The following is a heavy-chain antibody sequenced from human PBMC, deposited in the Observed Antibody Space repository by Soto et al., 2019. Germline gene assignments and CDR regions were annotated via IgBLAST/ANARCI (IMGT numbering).Heavy chain of an antibody. CDR3: ARDISVADALDI. CDR2: IHYSGST. J-gene: IGHJ3*02. D-gene: IGHD6-19*01. V-gene: IGHV4-31*03. Sequence: QVQLQESGPGLVKSSQTLSLTCTVSGGSISSGGYYWSWIRQHPGKGLEWIGYIHYSGSTYYNPSLKSRVIISLDTSKNQFSLRLSSVTAADTAVYYCARDISVADALDIWGQGTMVTVSS. CDR1: GGSISSGGYY.